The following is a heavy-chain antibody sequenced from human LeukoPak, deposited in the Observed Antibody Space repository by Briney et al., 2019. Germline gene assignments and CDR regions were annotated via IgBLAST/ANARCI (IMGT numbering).Heavy chain of an antibody. J-gene: IGHJ3*02. CDR3: AKAKYYYDSSGPFGAFDI. V-gene: IGHV4-30-2*01. D-gene: IGHD3-22*01. Sequence: PSETLSLTCTVSGGSISSGGYYWSWIRQPPGRGLEWIGYIYHSGSTYYNPSLKSRVTISVDRSKNQFSLKLSSVTAADTAVYYCAKAKYYYDSSGPFGAFDIWGQGTMVTVSS. CDR2: IYHSGST. CDR1: GGSISSGGYY.